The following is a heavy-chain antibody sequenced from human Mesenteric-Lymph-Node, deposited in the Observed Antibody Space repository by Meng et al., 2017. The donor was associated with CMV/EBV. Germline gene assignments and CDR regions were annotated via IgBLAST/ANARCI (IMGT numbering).Heavy chain of an antibody. CDR1: GGSVSSGSYY. V-gene: IGHV4-61*01. CDR2: IYYSGST. J-gene: IGHJ6*02. CDR3: AGDRQEGGYYYYYGMDV. Sequence: SETLSLTCTVSGGSVSSGSYYWSWIRQPPGKGLEWIGYIYYSGSTNYNPSLKSRVTISVDTSKNQFSLKLSSVTAADTAVYYCAGDRQEGGYYYYYGMDVWGQGTTVTVSS. D-gene: IGHD2-15*01.